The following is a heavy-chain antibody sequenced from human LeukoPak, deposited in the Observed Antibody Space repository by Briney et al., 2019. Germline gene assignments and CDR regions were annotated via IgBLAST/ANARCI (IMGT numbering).Heavy chain of an antibody. CDR3: ASAYWGGDCSKWYSDY. J-gene: IGHJ4*02. V-gene: IGHV1-18*01. Sequence: ASVKVSCKATGYTFTSYGISWVRQAPGQGLEWMGRINAYNDDTNYAHKFQGRVTMTTDTSTGTAYMELRSLRFDDTAVYYCASAYWGGDCSKWYSDYWGQGTLVAVPS. CDR1: GYTFTSYG. D-gene: IGHD2-21*01. CDR2: INAYNDDT.